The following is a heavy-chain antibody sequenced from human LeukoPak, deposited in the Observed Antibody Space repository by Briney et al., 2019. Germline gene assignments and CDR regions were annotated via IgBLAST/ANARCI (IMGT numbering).Heavy chain of an antibody. V-gene: IGHV3-48*01. D-gene: IGHD3-22*01. CDR3: ARAYDSSGSILGY. CDR2: ISSSSSTI. J-gene: IGHJ4*02. Sequence: PGGSLRLSCAASGFTFSSYAMNWVRQAPGKGLEWVSYISSSSSTIYYADSVKGRFTISRDNAKNSLYLQMNSLRAEDTAVYYCARAYDSSGSILGYWGQGTLVTVSS. CDR1: GFTFSSYA.